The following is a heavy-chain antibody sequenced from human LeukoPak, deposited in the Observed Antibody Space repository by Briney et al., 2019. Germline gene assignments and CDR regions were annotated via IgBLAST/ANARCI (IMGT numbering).Heavy chain of an antibody. CDR1: GYSFTGHY. CDR2: ISAYNGIT. Sequence: GASVKVSCKASGYSFTGHYMHWVRQAPGQGLEWMGWISAYNGITNYAQKLQGRVTMTTDTSTSTAYMELRSLRSDDTAVYYCARGKGRGEQLVLVYWGQGTLVTVSS. J-gene: IGHJ4*02. CDR3: ARGKGRGEQLVLVY. D-gene: IGHD6-6*01. V-gene: IGHV1-18*04.